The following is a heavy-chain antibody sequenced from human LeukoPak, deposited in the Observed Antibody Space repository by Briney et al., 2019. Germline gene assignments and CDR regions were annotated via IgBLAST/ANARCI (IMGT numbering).Heavy chain of an antibody. V-gene: IGHV1-69*13. Sequence: SVKVSCKASGGTFSSYAISWVRQAPGQGLEWMGGIIPIFGTANYAQKFQGRVTITADESTSTAYMELSSLRSEDAAVYYCAREGALGILAYNWFDPWGQGTLVTVSS. CDR3: AREGALGILAYNWFDP. J-gene: IGHJ5*02. CDR2: IIPIFGTA. CDR1: GGTFSSYA. D-gene: IGHD7-27*01.